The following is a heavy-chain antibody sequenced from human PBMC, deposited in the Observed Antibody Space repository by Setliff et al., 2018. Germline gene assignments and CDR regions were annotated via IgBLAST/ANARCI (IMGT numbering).Heavy chain of an antibody. CDR1: GFTFSNHW. Sequence: GGSLRLSCAASGFTFSNHWMHWVRQTPGKGLVWVSRINGDGRSTNYTDSVKGRFTVSRDNAKNTLYLQMNSRRAEDPAVYYCAKGGVSGDDYKYPYDAFHIWGQGTLVTVSS. J-gene: IGHJ3*02. CDR3: AKGGVSGDDYKYPYDAFHI. CDR2: INGDGRST. D-gene: IGHD4-4*01. V-gene: IGHV3-74*01.